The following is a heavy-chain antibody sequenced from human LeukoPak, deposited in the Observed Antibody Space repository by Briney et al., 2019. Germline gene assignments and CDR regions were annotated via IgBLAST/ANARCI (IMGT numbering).Heavy chain of an antibody. CDR1: GYTFTSYD. D-gene: IGHD2-2*01. V-gene: IGHV1-8*01. CDR2: MNPNSGNT. J-gene: IGHJ6*03. CDR3: ARASSTSCFFKVTKCSYYYYYYMDV. Sequence: ASVKVSCTASGYTFTSYDINWVRQATGQGLEWMGWMNPNSGNTGYAQKFQGRVTMARNTSISTAYMELSSLRSEDTAVYYCARASSTSCFFKVTKCSYYYYYYMDVWGKGTTVTVSS.